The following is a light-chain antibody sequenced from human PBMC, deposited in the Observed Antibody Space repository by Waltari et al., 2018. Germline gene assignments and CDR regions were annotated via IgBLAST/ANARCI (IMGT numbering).Light chain of an antibody. CDR3: QQRNSYPIT. Sequence: DIQLTHSPSFLSASVGDRVTITCRSSQGISSYLAWYQQKAGKAPKLLIHTASTLQGGVPSRFSGSGSGTDFTLTISSLQPEDFATYYCQQRNSYPITFGQGTRLEIK. J-gene: IGKJ5*01. CDR1: QGISSY. V-gene: IGKV1-9*01. CDR2: TAS.